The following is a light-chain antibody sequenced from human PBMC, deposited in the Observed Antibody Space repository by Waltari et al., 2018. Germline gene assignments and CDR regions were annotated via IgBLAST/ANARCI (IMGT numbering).Light chain of an antibody. CDR2: DVT. CDR3: CSYAGTYTPL. CDR1: SSDVGGYNY. V-gene: IGLV2-11*01. J-gene: IGLJ2*01. Sequence: QSALTQPRSVSGSPGQSVAIPCTGTSSDVGGYNYVFWYQQYPGTATKLIIYDVTKRPSGVPDRFSGSKSGNTASLTISGLQAEDEADYYCCSYAGTYTPLFGGGTKLTVL.